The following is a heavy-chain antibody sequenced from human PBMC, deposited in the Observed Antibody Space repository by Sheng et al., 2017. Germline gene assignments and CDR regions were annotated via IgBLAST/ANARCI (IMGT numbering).Heavy chain of an antibody. J-gene: IGHJ3*02. CDR2: IYSSGGT. CDR1: GGSISSGRYY. V-gene: IGHV4-61*02. CDR3: ARERVPFSFSNAFDI. D-gene: IGHD2-15*01. Sequence: QVQLQESGPELVKPSQTLSLTCTVSGGSISSGRYYWTWIRRPAGKGLEWIGHIYSSGGTTYNHSLKSGVTISLDTSRNQFSLRLTSVTAADTAMYYCARERVPFSFSNAFDICGQGTMVTVSS.